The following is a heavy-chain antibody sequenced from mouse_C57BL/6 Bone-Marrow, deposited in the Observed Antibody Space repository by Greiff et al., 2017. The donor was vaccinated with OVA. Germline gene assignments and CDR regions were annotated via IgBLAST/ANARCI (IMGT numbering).Heavy chain of an antibody. V-gene: IGHV1-69*01. Sequence: VKLQQPGAELVMPGASVKLSCKASGYTFTSYWMHWVKQRPGQGLEWIGEIDPSDSYTNYNQKFKGKSTLTVDKSSSTAYMQLSSLTSEDSAVYYCARRDYDGLAWFAYWGQGTLVTVSA. CDR3: ARRDYDGLAWFAY. CDR2: IDPSDSYT. CDR1: GYTFTSYW. D-gene: IGHD2-3*01. J-gene: IGHJ3*01.